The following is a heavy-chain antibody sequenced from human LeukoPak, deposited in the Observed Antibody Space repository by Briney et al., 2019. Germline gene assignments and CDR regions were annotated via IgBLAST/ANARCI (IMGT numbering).Heavy chain of an antibody. D-gene: IGHD5-18*01. CDR2: IIPIFGTA. V-gene: IGHV1-69*13. Sequence: ASVKVSCKASGGTFSSYAISWVRQAPGQGLEWMGGIIPIFGTANYAQKFQGRVTITADESTSTAYMELSSLRSEDTAVYYCAREAIGGYSYGSRIDYWGQGTLVTVSS. CDR1: GGTFSSYA. J-gene: IGHJ4*02. CDR3: AREAIGGYSYGSRIDY.